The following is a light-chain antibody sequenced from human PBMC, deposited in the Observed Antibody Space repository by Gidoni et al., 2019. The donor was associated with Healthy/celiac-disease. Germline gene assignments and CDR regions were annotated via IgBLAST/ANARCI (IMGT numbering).Light chain of an antibody. J-gene: IGLJ1*01. Sequence: SALPQPVSVSGSPGQSITISCTGTSSDVGGYNYVSWYQQHPGKAPKLMIYEVSNRPSGVSNRFSGSKSGNTASLTISGLQAEDEADYYCSSYTSSSTPYVFGTGTKVTV. CDR1: SSDVGGYNY. CDR2: EVS. V-gene: IGLV2-14*01. CDR3: SSYTSSSTPYV.